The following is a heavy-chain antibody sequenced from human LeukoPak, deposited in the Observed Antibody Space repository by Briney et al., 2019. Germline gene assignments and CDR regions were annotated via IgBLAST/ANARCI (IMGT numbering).Heavy chain of an antibody. V-gene: IGHV3-48*03. Sequence: GGSLTLSCAASGFTFSSYEMNWVRQAPGKGLEWVSYISSSGSTIYYADSVKGRFTISRDNAKNSLYLQMNSLRAEDTAVYYCARDSVYYDSSGYYPSTFDYWGQGTLVTVSS. CDR1: GFTFSSYE. CDR2: ISSSGSTI. D-gene: IGHD3-22*01. CDR3: ARDSVYYDSSGYYPSTFDY. J-gene: IGHJ4*02.